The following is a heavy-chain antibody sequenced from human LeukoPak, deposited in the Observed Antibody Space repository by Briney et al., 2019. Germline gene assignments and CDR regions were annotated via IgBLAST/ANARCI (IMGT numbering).Heavy chain of an antibody. Sequence: SETLSLTCTVSGGSISSSRYYWGWVRQPPGKWLEWIGSIFYSGKNYYNPSLKSRVTISVDTSKNQFSLNLSSVTSADTAVYYCARDWGGEDIVLMVYAIRGNWFDPWGQGTLVTVSS. CDR3: ARDWGGEDIVLMVYAIRGNWFDP. D-gene: IGHD2-8*01. V-gene: IGHV4-39*07. CDR1: GGSISSSRYY. CDR2: IFYSGKN. J-gene: IGHJ5*02.